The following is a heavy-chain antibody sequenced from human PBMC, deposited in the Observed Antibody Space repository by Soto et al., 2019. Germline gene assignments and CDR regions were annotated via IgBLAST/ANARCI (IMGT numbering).Heavy chain of an antibody. Sequence: SETLSLTCPVSGGSISSGGYYWSWIRQHPGKGLEWIGYIYYSGSTYYNPSLKSRVTISVDTSKNQFSLKLSSVTAADTAVYYCARDHGSGSFESWFDPWGQGTLVTVSS. CDR1: GGSISSGGYY. D-gene: IGHD3-10*01. V-gene: IGHV4-31*03. CDR2: IYYSGST. J-gene: IGHJ5*02. CDR3: ARDHGSGSFESWFDP.